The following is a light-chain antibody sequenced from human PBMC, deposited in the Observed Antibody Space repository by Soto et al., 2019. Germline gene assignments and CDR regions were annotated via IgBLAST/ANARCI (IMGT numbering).Light chain of an antibody. CDR3: QQYGSSPVT. V-gene: IGKV3-20*01. CDR1: QSVSSN. CDR2: GAS. J-gene: IGKJ5*01. Sequence: EIGMSQSPATLSVSQGERATLSCRASQSVSSNLAWYQQKPGQAPRLLIYGASTRATGIPARFSGSGSGTDFTLTISRLEPEDFAVYYCQQYGSSPVTFGQGARLEI.